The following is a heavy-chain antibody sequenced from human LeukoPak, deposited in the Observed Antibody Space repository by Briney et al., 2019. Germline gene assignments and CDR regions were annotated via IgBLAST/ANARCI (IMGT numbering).Heavy chain of an antibody. CDR3: AKDRVPPRRGIGY. V-gene: IGHV3-30*18. D-gene: IGHD3-3*01. CDR2: ISYDGSNK. CDR1: GFTFSSYG. Sequence: GGSLRLSCAASGFTFSSYGMHWVRQAPGKGLEWVAVISYDGSNKYYADSVKGRFTISRDNSKNTLYLQMNSLRAEDTAVYYCAKDRVPPRRGIGYWGQGTLVTVSS. J-gene: IGHJ4*02.